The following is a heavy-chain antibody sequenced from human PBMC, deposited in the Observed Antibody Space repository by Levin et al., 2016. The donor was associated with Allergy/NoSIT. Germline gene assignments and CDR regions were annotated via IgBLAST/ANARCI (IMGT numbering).Heavy chain of an antibody. V-gene: IGHV3-74*03. J-gene: IGHJ5*01. CDR3: ARGRGWLDS. Sequence: LSLTCAASGFTFSDYWMHWVRQAAGQGPVWVARIKSDGSRTAYADFVKGRFTISRDNAKNTLHLQMNALRAEDTSVYYCARGRGWLDSWGQGTLVTVSS. CDR2: IKSDGSRT. CDR1: GFTFSDYW.